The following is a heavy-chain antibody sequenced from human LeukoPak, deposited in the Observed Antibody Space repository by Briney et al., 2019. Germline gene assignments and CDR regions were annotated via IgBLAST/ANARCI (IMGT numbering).Heavy chain of an antibody. V-gene: IGHV3-7*01. D-gene: IGHD6-19*01. CDR1: GFTFSSYW. CDR2: IKQDGSEK. Sequence: GGSLRLSCAASGFTFSSYWMSWVRQAPGKGLEWVANIKQDGSEKYYVDSVKGRFTISRDNAKNSLYLQMNSLRAEDTPVYYCARGVGSGWYYYFDYWGQGTLVTVSS. CDR3: ARGVGSGWYYYFDY. J-gene: IGHJ4*02.